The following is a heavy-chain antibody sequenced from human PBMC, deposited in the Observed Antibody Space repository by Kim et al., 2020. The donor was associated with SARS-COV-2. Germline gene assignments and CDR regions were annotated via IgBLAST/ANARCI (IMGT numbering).Heavy chain of an antibody. CDR1: GGSFSGYY. Sequence: SETLSLTCAVYGGSFSGYYWSWIRQPPGKGLEWIGEINHSGSTNYNPSLKSRVTISVDTSKNQFSLKLSSVTAADTAVYYCARGRWFGEGKAFDIWGQGT. CDR2: INHSGST. CDR3: ARGRWFGEGKAFDI. D-gene: IGHD3-10*01. V-gene: IGHV4-34*01. J-gene: IGHJ3*02.